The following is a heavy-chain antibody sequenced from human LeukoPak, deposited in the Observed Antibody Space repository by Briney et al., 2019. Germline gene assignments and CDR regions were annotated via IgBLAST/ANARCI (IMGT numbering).Heavy chain of an antibody. CDR2: IRHDGNKK. Sequence: GGSLRLSCAASGFTVSSNYMSWVRQAPGKGLDWVAFIRHDGNKKLYADSVKGRFTISRDNSKNTLYLYVNSLRPDDSAVYYCVKDNPLDYWGQGTLVIVSS. CDR1: GFTVSSNY. J-gene: IGHJ4*02. CDR3: VKDNPLDY. V-gene: IGHV3-30*02.